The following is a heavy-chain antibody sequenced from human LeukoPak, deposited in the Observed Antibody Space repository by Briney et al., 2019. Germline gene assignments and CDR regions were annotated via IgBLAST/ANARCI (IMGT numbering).Heavy chain of an antibody. CDR1: GFTFSSYA. J-gene: IGHJ4*02. D-gene: IGHD2-2*01. V-gene: IGHV3-23*01. CDR2: ISGSGGST. CDR3: AKFGYCSSTSRGEYYFDY. Sequence: PGGSLRLSCAASGFTFSSYAMSWVRQAPGKGLEWVSAISGSGGSTYYADSAKGRFTISRDNSKNTLYLQMNSLRAEDTAVYYCAKFGYCSSTSRGEYYFDYWGQGTLVTVSS.